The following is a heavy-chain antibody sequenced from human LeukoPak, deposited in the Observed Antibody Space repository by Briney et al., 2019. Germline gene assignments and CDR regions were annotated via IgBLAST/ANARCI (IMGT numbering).Heavy chain of an antibody. V-gene: IGHV2-5*01. CDR2: IYWNDDK. CDR3: ASSPSSWPMNY. Sequence: SGPTLVDPTQTLTLTCTFSGFSLTTRGVGVGWVRQPPGKALEWLSLIYWNDDKRYSPSLKSRLTITKDTSKNQVVLTVTNVDPVDTATYYCASSPSSWPMNYWGQGTLVTVSS. D-gene: IGHD6-13*01. J-gene: IGHJ4*02. CDR1: GFSLTTRGVG.